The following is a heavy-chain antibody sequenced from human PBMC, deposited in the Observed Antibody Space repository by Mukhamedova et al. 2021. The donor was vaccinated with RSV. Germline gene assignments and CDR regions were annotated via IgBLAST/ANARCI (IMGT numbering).Heavy chain of an antibody. J-gene: IGHJ3*01. V-gene: IGHV3-21*01. CDR2: ISSASSYM. Sequence: GLEWVSSISSASSYMYYGDSVKGRFAISRDNAKNSLYLQMDSLRAEDTAVFYCAREADDSSGYYGLSGAFDLWVQGTMVTVSS. D-gene: IGHD3-22*01. CDR3: AREADDSSGYYGLSGAFDL.